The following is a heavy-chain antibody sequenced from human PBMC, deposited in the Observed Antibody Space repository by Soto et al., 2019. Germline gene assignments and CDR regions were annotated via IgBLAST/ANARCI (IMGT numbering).Heavy chain of an antibody. Sequence: PSQTLSLSCAISGDSASRNSAAWNWIRQPAWSGLEWLGMAYYKSKWHNDYAVSVKGRIPTNPDTPKNRFSLQLSSVSPEETAVYYCTREGDDGPNWFDPWGQGTLVTVSS. CDR3: TREGDDGPNWFDP. CDR2: AYYKSKWHN. D-gene: IGHD3-16*01. CDR1: GDSASRNSAA. V-gene: IGHV6-1*01. J-gene: IGHJ5*02.